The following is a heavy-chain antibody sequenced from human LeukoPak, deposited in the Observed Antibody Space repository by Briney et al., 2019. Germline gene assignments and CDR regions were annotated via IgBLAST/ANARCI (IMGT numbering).Heavy chain of an antibody. CDR1: GGTFSSYA. V-gene: IGHV1-2*02. CDR3: ARGGRADYGMDV. J-gene: IGHJ6*02. CDR2: INPDSGGT. Sequence: ASVKVSCKASGGTFSSYAIRWVRQAPGQGLEWMGWINPDSGGTNYAQKFQGRVTMTRDTSINTAYMVLSSLRSDDTAVYHCARGGRADYGMDVWGQGTTVTVSS. D-gene: IGHD6-25*01.